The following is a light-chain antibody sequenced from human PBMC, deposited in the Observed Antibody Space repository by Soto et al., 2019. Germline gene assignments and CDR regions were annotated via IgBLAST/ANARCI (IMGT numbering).Light chain of an antibody. CDR3: QQYNSYSGT. CDR1: QSISSW. J-gene: IGKJ1*01. V-gene: IGKV1-5*01. Sequence: DIRMTHSAATLSVSLGDRVTITWWASQSISSWLAWYQHKTGKAPKLLIYDASSLESGVPSRFSGSGYGTEFNLTISSLQTDDFATYYCQQYNSYSGTFGQGTKVDIK. CDR2: DAS.